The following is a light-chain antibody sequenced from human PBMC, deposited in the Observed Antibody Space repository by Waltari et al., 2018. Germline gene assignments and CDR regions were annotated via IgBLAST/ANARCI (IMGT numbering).Light chain of an antibody. CDR3: QQYFRGPIS. Sequence: DIVMTQSPDSLAVSLGERATITSHSSESLLPPPNNMNYLAWYQQRPGQPPRLLIYLTSTRESGVPDRFSGSGSGTDFTLTISSLQTEDVATYFCQQYFRGPISFGPGTKLEMK. V-gene: IGKV4-1*01. J-gene: IGKJ3*01. CDR1: ESLLPPPNNMNY. CDR2: LTS.